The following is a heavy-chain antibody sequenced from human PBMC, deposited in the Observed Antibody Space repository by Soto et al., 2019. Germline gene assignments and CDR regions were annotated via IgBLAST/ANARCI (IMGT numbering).Heavy chain of an antibody. V-gene: IGHV1-69*13. CDR3: ALRPVVAATPSWFDP. CDR1: GGTFSSYA. J-gene: IGHJ5*02. Sequence: ASVKVSCKASGGTFSSYAISWVRQAPGQGLEWMGGIIPIFGTANYAQKFQGRVTITADESTSTAYMELSSLRSEDTAVYCCALRPVVAATPSWFDPWGQGTLVTVSS. D-gene: IGHD2-15*01. CDR2: IIPIFGTA.